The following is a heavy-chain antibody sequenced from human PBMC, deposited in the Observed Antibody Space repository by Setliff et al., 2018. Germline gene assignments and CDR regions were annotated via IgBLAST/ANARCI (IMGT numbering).Heavy chain of an antibody. V-gene: IGHV7-4-1*02. J-gene: IGHJ6*03. Sequence: ASVKVSCKTSGYTFTTYAISWMRQAPGQGLEWMGWINXXXXXXXXXQXFTGRFXXSLDTSVSTAYLQISSLKAEDTAVYYCARASRFGTIVYKGYYYMDVWGKGTTVTVSS. CDR1: GYTFTTYA. CDR2: INXXXXXX. D-gene: IGHD3-10*01. CDR3: ARASRFGTIVYKGYYYMDV.